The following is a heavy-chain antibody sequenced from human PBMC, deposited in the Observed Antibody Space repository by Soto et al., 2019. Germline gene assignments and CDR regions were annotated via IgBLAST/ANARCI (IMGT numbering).Heavy chain of an antibody. CDR1: GYAFSSNY. V-gene: IGHV1-46*01. Sequence: QVQLVQSGAEVKKPGASVKVSCKASGYAFSSNYIHWVRQAPGQGLEWMGVINPSNGRTTYAQNFQDRVTMTRDTSTSTVYIELRSLSSDDTAVYYCARRGFDYWGQGTPVTVSS. CDR3: ARRGFDY. CDR2: INPSNGRT. J-gene: IGHJ4*02.